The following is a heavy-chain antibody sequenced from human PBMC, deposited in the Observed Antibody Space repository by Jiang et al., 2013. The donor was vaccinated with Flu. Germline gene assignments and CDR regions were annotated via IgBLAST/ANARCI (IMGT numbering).Heavy chain of an antibody. CDR1: GFSLSTSGMC. Sequence: KPTQTLTLTCTFSGFSLSTSGMCVSWIRQPPGKALEWLARIDWDDDKYYSTSLKTRLTISKDTSKNQVVLTMTNMDPVDTATYYCARIRYGGNLYYYYGMDVWGQGTTVTVSS. J-gene: IGHJ6*02. V-gene: IGHV2-70*11. D-gene: IGHD4-23*01. CDR3: ARIRYGGNLYYYYGMDV. CDR2: IDWDDDK.